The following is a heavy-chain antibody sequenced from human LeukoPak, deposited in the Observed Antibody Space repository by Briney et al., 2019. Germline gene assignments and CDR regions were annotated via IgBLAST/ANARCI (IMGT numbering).Heavy chain of an antibody. CDR3: AKRDRDGWFDP. V-gene: IGHV4-59*11. J-gene: IGHJ5*02. Sequence: PSETLSLTCTVSGGSIRSHHWTWIRQAPGKRLEWIGYTFYTGATYYNPSLRSRVTISIDTSKNQFSLKVTSVTTADTAVYYCAKRDRDGWFDPWGQGTLVTVSS. CDR1: GGSIRSHH. D-gene: IGHD1-1*01. CDR2: TFYTGAT.